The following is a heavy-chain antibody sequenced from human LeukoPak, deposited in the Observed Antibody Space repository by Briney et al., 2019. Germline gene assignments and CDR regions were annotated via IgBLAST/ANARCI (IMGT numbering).Heavy chain of an antibody. V-gene: IGHV1-69*01. Sequence: SVKVSCKASGTTFRSYAINWVRQAPGQGLEWMGAIIPSFGTVKYAQKLQGRVTMTADESTSTAYMDLNYPRSDDTAVYFCARATSANEYSYGFHFDYWGQGTLVTVSS. CDR1: GTTFRSYA. CDR2: IIPSFGTV. CDR3: ARATSANEYSYGFHFDY. J-gene: IGHJ4*02. D-gene: IGHD5-18*01.